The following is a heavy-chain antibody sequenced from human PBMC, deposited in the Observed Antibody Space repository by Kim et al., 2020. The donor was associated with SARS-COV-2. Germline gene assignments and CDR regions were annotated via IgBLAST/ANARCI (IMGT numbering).Heavy chain of an antibody. V-gene: IGHV4-39*01. J-gene: IGHJ5*02. CDR3: ARRGSSSPKNWFDP. Sequence: PSLKSRVTISVDTSKNQFSLKLSSVTAADTAVYYCARRGSSSPKNWFDPWGQGTLVTVSS. D-gene: IGHD6-13*01.